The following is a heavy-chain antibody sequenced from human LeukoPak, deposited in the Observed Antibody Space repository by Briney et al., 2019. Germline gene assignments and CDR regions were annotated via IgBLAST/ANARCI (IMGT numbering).Heavy chain of an antibody. Sequence: GGSLRLSCAASGFTFRDYSMNWVRQPPGKGLEWVSYISSSGSTIYYADSVKGRFTISRDNAKNSLYLQMNSLRAEDTAVYYCARLVYTDSGSYSDAFDIWGQGTMVTVSS. CDR1: GFTFRDYS. J-gene: IGHJ3*02. V-gene: IGHV3-48*04. D-gene: IGHD1-26*01. CDR3: ARLVYTDSGSYSDAFDI. CDR2: ISSSGSTI.